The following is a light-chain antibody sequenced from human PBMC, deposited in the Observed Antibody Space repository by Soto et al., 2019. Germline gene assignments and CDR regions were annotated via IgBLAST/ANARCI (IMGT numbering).Light chain of an antibody. J-gene: IGKJ5*01. CDR3: QQRSNWPPLT. CDR1: QSVNSY. CDR2: GAS. V-gene: IGKV3-11*01. Sequence: EIVLTQSPATLSLSPGERATLSCRASQSVNSYLAWYQHKHGQAPRLLIYGASNRATGIPARFSGSGSGTDFTLTISSLEPEDFAVYYCQQRSNWPPLTFGQGTRLEIK.